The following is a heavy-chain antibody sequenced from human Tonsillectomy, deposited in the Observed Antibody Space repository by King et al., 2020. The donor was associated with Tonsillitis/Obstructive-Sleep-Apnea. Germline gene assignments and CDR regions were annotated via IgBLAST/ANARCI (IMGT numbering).Heavy chain of an antibody. V-gene: IGHV3-23*04. Sequence: VQLVESGGGLVQPGGSLRLSCAASGFTFNTYAMSWVRQAPGKGLEWVXAXXSSGGXXYXXXSVKGRFTISRDXSKNTLYLQMNXLRAEDTAVYYCAKNYYDSSGPRYFYYYMDVWGRGTTVTVSS. CDR3: AKNYYDSSGPRYFYYYMDV. CDR1: GFTFNTYA. CDR2: XXSSGGXX. J-gene: IGHJ6*03. D-gene: IGHD3-22*01.